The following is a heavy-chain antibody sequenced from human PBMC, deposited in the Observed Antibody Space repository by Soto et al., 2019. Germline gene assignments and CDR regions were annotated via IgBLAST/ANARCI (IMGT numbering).Heavy chain of an antibody. D-gene: IGHD2-2*01. CDR2: ISYDESIK. CDR1: GFTFSSYA. V-gene: IGHV3-30-3*01. CDR3: ANGRDRYCSSPICAHRMWHFEY. J-gene: IGHJ4*02. Sequence: PGGSLRLSCSVSGFTFSSYAMNWVRQAPGKGLEWVAVISYDESIKYYADSVRGRFTISRDNSKNTLYLQMNSLRPEDSAVYYCANGRDRYCSSPICAHRMWHFEYWGRGTLVTVSS.